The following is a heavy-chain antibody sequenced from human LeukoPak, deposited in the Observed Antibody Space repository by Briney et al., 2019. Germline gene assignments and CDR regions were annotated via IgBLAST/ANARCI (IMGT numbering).Heavy chain of an antibody. CDR2: ISGSGGST. CDR1: GFTFSSYS. CDR3: AKIPNSKYSSSWYP. V-gene: IGHV3-23*01. J-gene: IGHJ5*02. D-gene: IGHD6-13*01. Sequence: GGSLRVSCAASGFTFSSYSMNWVRQAPGKGLEWVSAISGSGGSTYYAASVKGRFTISRDNSKNTLYLQMNSLRAEDTAVYYCAKIPNSKYSSSWYPWGQGTLVTVSS.